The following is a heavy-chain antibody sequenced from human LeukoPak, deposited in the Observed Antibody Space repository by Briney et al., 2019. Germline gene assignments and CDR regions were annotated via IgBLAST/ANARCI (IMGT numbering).Heavy chain of an antibody. CDR2: IYYSGRI. D-gene: IGHD6-19*01. CDR1: GGSISSSSYY. V-gene: IGHV4-39*01. Sequence: KTSETLSLTCTVSGGSISSSSYYWGWIRQPPGKGLEWIGSIYYSGRIYYNPSLKSRVTISIDTSKNQFSLKLSSVTAADTAVYYCARQVAGSYGDYLEYWGQGTLVTVSS. CDR3: ARQVAGSYGDYLEY. J-gene: IGHJ4*02.